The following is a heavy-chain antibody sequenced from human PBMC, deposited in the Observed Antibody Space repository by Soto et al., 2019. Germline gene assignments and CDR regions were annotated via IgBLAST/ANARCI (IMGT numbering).Heavy chain of an antibody. V-gene: IGHV3-74*01. CDR2: ISDDGSTA. D-gene: IGHD1-1*01. J-gene: IGHJ4*02. Sequence: LRLSCSVSGFTFSAYWMHWVRQVPGKGLTWVSRISDDGSTATYADSVKGRFVISRDNAKNSRYLEMNTLRADDSGLYYCARGPRVSSTGTGAHWGRGTLVT. CDR3: ARGPRVSSTGTGAH. CDR1: GFTFSAYW.